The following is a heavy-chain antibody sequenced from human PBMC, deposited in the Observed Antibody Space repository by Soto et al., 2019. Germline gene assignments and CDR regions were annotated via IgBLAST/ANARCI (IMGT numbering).Heavy chain of an antibody. V-gene: IGHV4-34*01. Sequence: QVQLQQWGAGLLKPSETLSLTCAVYGGSVSSRSNYYWSWIRQPPGKGLEWIGEMSHSGGTHFNPSLKSRVTISVDTSKNQFSLKMSSVTAADTALYYCARVERGTATTVVDAFDMWVPGTMVTVSS. CDR1: GGSVSSRSNYY. D-gene: IGHD1-1*01. CDR2: MSHSGGT. CDR3: ARVERGTATTVVDAFDM. J-gene: IGHJ3*02.